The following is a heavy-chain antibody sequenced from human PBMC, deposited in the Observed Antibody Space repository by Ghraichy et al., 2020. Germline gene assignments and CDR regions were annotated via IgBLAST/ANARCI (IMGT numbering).Heavy chain of an antibody. CDR3: ARAWRYCTNALCLRGGMDV. Sequence: ASVKVSCKASGYTFTSYDINWVRQATGQGLEWMGWMNPNSGNTGYAQKFQGRVTMTRNTSISTAYMELSSPRSEDTAVYYCARAWRYCTNALCLRGGMDVWGQGTTVTVSS. D-gene: IGHD2-8*01. J-gene: IGHJ6*02. CDR1: GYTFTSYD. CDR2: MNPNSGNT. V-gene: IGHV1-8*01.